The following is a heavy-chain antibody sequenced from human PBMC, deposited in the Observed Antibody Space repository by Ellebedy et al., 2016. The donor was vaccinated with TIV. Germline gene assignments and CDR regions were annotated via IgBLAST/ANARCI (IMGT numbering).Heavy chain of an antibody. CDR1: GPSLSDGW. V-gene: IGHV3-15*01. D-gene: IGHD1-26*01. CDR2: IISKAHGGTT. Sequence: PGGSLRLACVLSGPSLSDGWRSWGRQAPGKGLEWVGRIISKAHGGTTEYAAPVKGRFTISRDDSKDTLYLQMSSLKSEDTAMYYCTTDPQWGHWGQGTLVTVSS. CDR3: TTDPQWGH. J-gene: IGHJ4*02.